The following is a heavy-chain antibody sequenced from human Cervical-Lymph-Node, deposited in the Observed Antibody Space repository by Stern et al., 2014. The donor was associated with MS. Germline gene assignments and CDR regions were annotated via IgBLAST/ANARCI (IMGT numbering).Heavy chain of an antibody. CDR1: GGSISSGNYY. J-gene: IGHJ3*02. CDR2: IYSSGST. V-gene: IGHV4-61*02. D-gene: IGHD3-9*01. CDR3: ARGNYDVLTDNGGHGFDI. Sequence: QVQLQESGPGLVKPSQTLSLTCTVSGGSISSGNYYWSWIRQPAGEGLEWIGRIYSSGSTQYNPPLKSRVTISADTSTKQVSLRLSSVTAADTAVYYCARGNYDVLTDNGGHGFDIWGQGTMVTVSS.